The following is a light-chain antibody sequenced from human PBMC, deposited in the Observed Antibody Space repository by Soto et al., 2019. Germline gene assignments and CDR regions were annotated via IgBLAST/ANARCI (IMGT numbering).Light chain of an antibody. J-gene: IGLJ1*01. CDR1: SSDVGGSNY. CDR2: DVS. V-gene: IGLV2-14*03. CDR3: SSYTSSSTLYV. Sequence: QSALTQPASVSGSPGQSITISCTGTSSDVGGSNYVSWYQHHPGKAPKLMIYDVSNRRSGVSNRFSGSKSGNTASLTISGLQAEDEADYYCSSYTSSSTLYVFGTGTKLTVL.